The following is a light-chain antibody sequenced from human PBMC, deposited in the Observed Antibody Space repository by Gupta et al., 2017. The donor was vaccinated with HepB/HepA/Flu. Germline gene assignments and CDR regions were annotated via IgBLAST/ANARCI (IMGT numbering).Light chain of an antibody. Sequence: SSELTQDPAVSVALGQTVRITCQGDSLRDYHAAWYQQKPGEAPLLVIFGKTNRPSTIPARFSGSSSGDTASLTITGAQADDEADYYCSSRDSSGNHVLFGGGTKVTVL. CDR3: SSRDSSGNHVL. CDR2: GKT. J-gene: IGLJ2*01. CDR1: SLRDYH. V-gene: IGLV3-19*01.